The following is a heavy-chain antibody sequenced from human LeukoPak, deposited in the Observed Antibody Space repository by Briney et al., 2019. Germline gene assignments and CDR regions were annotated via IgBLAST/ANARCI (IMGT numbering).Heavy chain of an antibody. V-gene: IGHV5-51*01. D-gene: IGHD4-11*01. Sequence: GESLKISCKGSGYSFSSHWIGWVRQMPGKGLEWMGIIYPGDSDTRYSPSFQGQVTISADKSISTAYLQWSSLKASDTAMYYCARQNDHDYSNFIVWGQGTLVTVSS. J-gene: IGHJ4*02. CDR2: IYPGDSDT. CDR1: GYSFSSHW. CDR3: ARQNDHDYSNFIV.